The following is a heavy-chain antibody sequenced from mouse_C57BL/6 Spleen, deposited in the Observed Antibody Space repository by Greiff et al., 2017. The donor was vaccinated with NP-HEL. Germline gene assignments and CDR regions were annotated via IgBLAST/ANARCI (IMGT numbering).Heavy chain of an antibody. D-gene: IGHD1-1*01. Sequence: VQLQQSGPELVKPGASVKIPCKASGYTFTDYNMDWVKQSHGKSLEWIGDINPNNGGTIYNQKFKGKATLTVDKSSSTAYMELRSLTSEDTAVYYCARKYYYGIYYAMDYWGQGTSVTVSS. CDR2: INPNNGGT. CDR1: GYTFTDYN. CDR3: ARKYYYGIYYAMDY. V-gene: IGHV1-18*01. J-gene: IGHJ4*01.